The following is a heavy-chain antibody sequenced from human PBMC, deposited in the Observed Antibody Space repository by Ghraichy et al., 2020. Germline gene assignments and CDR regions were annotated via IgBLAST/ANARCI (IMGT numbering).Heavy chain of an antibody. J-gene: IGHJ4*02. CDR1: GLTFSSYW. V-gene: IGHV3-74*01. D-gene: IGHD3-10*01. CDR3: STSPRADRGNY. Sequence: LSLTCAASGLTFSSYWMHWVRQAPGKGLVWVSHIKTDGSTTNYADSVRGRFTISRDNAKNTLYLQMNSLRADDTAVYYCSTSPRADRGNYWGQGTLVTVSS. CDR2: IKTDGSTT.